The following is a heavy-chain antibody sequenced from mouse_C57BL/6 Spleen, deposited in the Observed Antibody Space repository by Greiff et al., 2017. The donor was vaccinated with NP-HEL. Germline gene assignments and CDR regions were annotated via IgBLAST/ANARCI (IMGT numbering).Heavy chain of an antibody. CDR3: ARGDFTTGFAY. Sequence: EVKLMESGPGMVKPSQSLSLTCTVTGYSITSGYDWHWIRHFPGNKLEWMGYISYSGSTNYNPSLKSRISITHDTSKNHFFLKLNSVTTEDTATYYCARGDFTTGFAYWGQGTLVTVSA. D-gene: IGHD1-1*01. CDR1: GYSITSGYD. J-gene: IGHJ3*01. V-gene: IGHV3-1*01. CDR2: ISYSGST.